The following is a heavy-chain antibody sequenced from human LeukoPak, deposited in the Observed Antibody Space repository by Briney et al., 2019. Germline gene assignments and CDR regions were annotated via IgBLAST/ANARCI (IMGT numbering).Heavy chain of an antibody. D-gene: IGHD2-2*01. CDR1: GFTFSSYA. J-gene: IGHJ4*02. CDR2: ISGSGGST. Sequence: PGGSLRLSCAASGFTFSSYAMSWVRQAPGKGLEWVSAISGSGGSTYYADSVKGRFTISRDNSKNTLYLQMNSLRAEDTAVYYCAKDYGLVPAARYYFDYWGQGTLVTVSS. CDR3: AKDYGLVPAARYYFDY. V-gene: IGHV3-23*01.